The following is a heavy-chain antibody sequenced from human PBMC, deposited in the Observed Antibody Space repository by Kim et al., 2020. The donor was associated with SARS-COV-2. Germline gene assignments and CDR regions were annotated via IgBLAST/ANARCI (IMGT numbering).Heavy chain of an antibody. CDR1: GFTSGNYA. Sequence: GGSLRLSCAASGFTSGNYAMSWVRRAPGKGLEWISAISGSGDSTYYADSVKGRFIISRDNSEHTLYLEMNSLRAEDTAVYYCARRGDIVVVAGADEFDY. D-gene: IGHD2-15*01. CDR2: ISGSGDST. CDR3: ARRGDIVVVAGADEFDY. V-gene: IGHV3-23*01. J-gene: IGHJ4*01.